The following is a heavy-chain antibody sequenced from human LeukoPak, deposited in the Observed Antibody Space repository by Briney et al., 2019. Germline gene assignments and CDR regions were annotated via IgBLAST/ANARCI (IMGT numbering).Heavy chain of an antibody. D-gene: IGHD6-13*01. CDR2: ISAYNGNT. J-gene: IGHJ5*02. CDR3: ARGGGARYSSSWYPRGNWFDP. Sequence: AAVKVSCKASGYTFTSYGISWVRQAPGQGLEWMGWISAYNGNTNYAQKLQGRVTMTTDTSTSTAYMELRSLRSDDTAVYYCARGGGARYSSSWYPRGNWFDPWGQGTLVTVSS. V-gene: IGHV1-18*01. CDR1: GYTFTSYG.